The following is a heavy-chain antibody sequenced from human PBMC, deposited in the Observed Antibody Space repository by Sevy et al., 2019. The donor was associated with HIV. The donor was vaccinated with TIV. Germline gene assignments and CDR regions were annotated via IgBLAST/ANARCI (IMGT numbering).Heavy chain of an antibody. J-gene: IGHJ4*02. CDR3: ARGSGWGPSHLYFDY. CDR1: GGTFSSYA. CDR2: IIPIFGTA. V-gene: IGHV1-69*13. Sequence: ASVKVSCKASGGTFSSYAISWVRQAPGQGLEWMGGIIPIFGTANYAQKFQGRVTITADESTSTAYMELSSLRSEDMAVYYCARGSGWGPSHLYFDYWGQGTLVTVSS. D-gene: IGHD6-19*01.